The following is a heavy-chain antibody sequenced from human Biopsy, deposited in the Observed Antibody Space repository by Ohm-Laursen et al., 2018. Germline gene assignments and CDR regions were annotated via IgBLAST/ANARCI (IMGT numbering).Heavy chain of an antibody. V-gene: IGHV4-59*01. Sequence: PGTLSLTCTVSGGSISSYYWSWIRQPPGKGLEWIGYIYYSGTTEYSPSLKSRVTISIDTSKNQFSLRLNSVTAADTAVYYCARATNSTGWPYYYFYGMDVWGQGTTVTVSS. D-gene: IGHD2/OR15-2a*01. CDR2: IYYSGTT. J-gene: IGHJ6*02. CDR3: ARATNSTGWPYYYFYGMDV. CDR1: GGSISSYY.